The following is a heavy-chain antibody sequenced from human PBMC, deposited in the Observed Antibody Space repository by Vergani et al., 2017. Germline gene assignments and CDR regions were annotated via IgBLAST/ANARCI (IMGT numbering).Heavy chain of an antibody. CDR3: ARGATMIVATAHGY. CDR2: INAGNGNT. J-gene: IGHJ4*02. D-gene: IGHD3-22*01. CDR1: GYTFTSYA. V-gene: IGHV1-3*01. Sequence: QVQLVQSGAEVKKPGASVKVSCKASGYTFTSYAMHWVRQAPGQRLEWMGWINAGNGNTKYSQKFQGRVTITRDTSASTAYMELSSMRCEDTAVYYCARGATMIVATAHGYWGQGTLVTVSS.